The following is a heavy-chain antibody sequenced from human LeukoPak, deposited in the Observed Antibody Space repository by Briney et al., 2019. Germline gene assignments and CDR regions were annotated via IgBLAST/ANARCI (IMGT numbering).Heavy chain of an antibody. CDR1: TFTFSSQW. Sequence: GGPLRLSCAASTFTFSSQWMTWVRQAPGKGLEWVASIKQDGSERYYVDSVKGRFTISRDNAKNSLYLQMNSLRAEDTAVYYCARDYAGSFDYWGQGTLVTVSS. J-gene: IGHJ4*02. CDR2: IKQDGSER. D-gene: IGHD3-16*01. CDR3: ARDYAGSFDY. V-gene: IGHV3-7*01.